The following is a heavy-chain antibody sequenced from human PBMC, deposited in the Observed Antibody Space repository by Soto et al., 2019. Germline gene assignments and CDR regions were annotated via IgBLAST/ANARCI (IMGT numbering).Heavy chain of an antibody. CDR2: ISSSSSTI. D-gene: IGHD2-15*01. J-gene: IGHJ3*02. Sequence: GGPLRLSYAASGFTFSSYSMNWVRQAQGKGLEWVSYISSSSSTIYYADSVKGRCTISRDNAKNSLYLQMNSLRAEDTAVYYCARGGCSGGSCYSGAFDIWGQGTMVTVSS. V-gene: IGHV3-48*01. CDR1: GFTFSSYS. CDR3: ARGGCSGGSCYSGAFDI.